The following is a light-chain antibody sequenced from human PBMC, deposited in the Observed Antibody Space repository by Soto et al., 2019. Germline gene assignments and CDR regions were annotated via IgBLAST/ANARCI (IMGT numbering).Light chain of an antibody. CDR3: GSYTGGGTWV. J-gene: IGLJ3*02. V-gene: IGLV2-14*01. CDR1: SGDVGAYNF. CDR2: GVS. Sequence: QSALSQPASVSGSPGQSITISCTGTSGDVGAYNFVSWYQQHPGKAPKVLIYGVSYRPSGISNRFSGSKSGNTASLTISGLQAEDEADYYCGSYTGGGTWVFAGGTKLTVL.